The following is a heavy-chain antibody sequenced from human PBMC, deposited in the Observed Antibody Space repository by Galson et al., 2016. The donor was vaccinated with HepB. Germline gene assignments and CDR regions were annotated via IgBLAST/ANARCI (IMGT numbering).Heavy chain of an antibody. CDR2: IYHSGST. CDR3: GNSRNYYYGMDV. V-gene: IGHV4-31*03. CDR1: GGSISSGGYY. J-gene: IGHJ6*04. Sequence: TLSLTCTVSGGSISSGGYYWIWIRQHPGKGLEWIGYIYHSGSTYYNPSLKSRVTISVDTSKNQFSLKLSSVTAADTAVYYCGNSRNYYYGMDVWGKGTTVTVSS. D-gene: IGHD2/OR15-2a*01.